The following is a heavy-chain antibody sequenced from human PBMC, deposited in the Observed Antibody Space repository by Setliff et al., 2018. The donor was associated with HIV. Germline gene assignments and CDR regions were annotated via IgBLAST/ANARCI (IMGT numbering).Heavy chain of an antibody. CDR1: GYTLTEVS. D-gene: IGHD1-20*01. Sequence: ASVKVSCKISGYTLTEVSMHWVRQAPGKGLEWMGYFDPQDGKTNYAQKFQGRVTITADESTSTAYMELSSLRSEDTAVYYCARGPRYNWNSYYYMDVWGKGTTVTVSS. CDR2: FDPQDGKT. CDR3: ARGPRYNWNSYYYMDV. V-gene: IGHV1-24*01. J-gene: IGHJ6*03.